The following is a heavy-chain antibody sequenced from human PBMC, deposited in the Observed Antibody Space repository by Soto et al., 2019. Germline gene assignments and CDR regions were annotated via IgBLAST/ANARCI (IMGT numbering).Heavy chain of an antibody. CDR2: LSGSSGYT. V-gene: IGHV3-11*06. D-gene: IGHD5-12*01. CDR1: GFTFSDYY. CDR3: ARGGADGHNYHGIDY. Sequence: QVQLVESGGGLVEPGGSLRLSCAASGFTFSDYYMIWIRQAPGRGLEWVAYLSGSSGYTNYGDSVKGRFTISRDNAKKSLFLQMNSLRAEDAAVYYCARGGADGHNYHGIDYWGQGTLVTVSS. J-gene: IGHJ4*02.